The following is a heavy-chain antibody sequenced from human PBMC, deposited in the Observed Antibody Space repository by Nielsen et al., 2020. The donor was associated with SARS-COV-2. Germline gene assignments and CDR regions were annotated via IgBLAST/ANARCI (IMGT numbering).Heavy chain of an antibody. CDR3: ARDGDYYGDYFDY. V-gene: IGHV3-7*01. CDR1: GFTFSSYW. J-gene: IGHJ4*02. CDR2: IKQDGSEK. D-gene: IGHD4-17*01. Sequence: GESLKISCAASGFTFSSYWMSWVRQAPGKGLEWVANIKQDGSEKYYVDSVKGRFTISRDNAKNSLYLQMNSLRAEDTAVYYCARDGDYYGDYFDYWGQGTLVTVSS.